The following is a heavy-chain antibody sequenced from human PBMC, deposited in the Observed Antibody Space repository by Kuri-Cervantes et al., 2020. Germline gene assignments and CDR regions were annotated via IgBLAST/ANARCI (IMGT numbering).Heavy chain of an antibody. CDR1: GFTFSTYS. V-gene: IGHV3-48*01. Sequence: GGSLRLSCAASGFTFSTYSMNWVRQAPGKGLEWVSYISSSSTIYHADSAKGRFTISRDNAKNSLYLQMNSLRAEDTAVYYCARIWSTVGYYYYYMDVWGKGTTVTVSS. CDR2: ISSSSTI. D-gene: IGHD1-26*01. J-gene: IGHJ6*03. CDR3: ARIWSTVGYYYYYMDV.